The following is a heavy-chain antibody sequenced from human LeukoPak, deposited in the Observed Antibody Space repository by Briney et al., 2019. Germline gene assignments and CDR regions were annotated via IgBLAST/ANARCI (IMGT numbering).Heavy chain of an antibody. CDR1: GFTFDDYA. Sequence: GGSLRLSCAASGFTFDDYAMHWVRQAPGKGLEWVSGISWNSGSIGYADSVKGRFTISRDNAKNSLYLQMNSLRAEDTALYYCAKASYGDNYFGYWGQGTLVTVSS. CDR3: AKASYGDNYFGY. D-gene: IGHD4-17*01. J-gene: IGHJ4*02. V-gene: IGHV3-9*01. CDR2: ISWNSGSI.